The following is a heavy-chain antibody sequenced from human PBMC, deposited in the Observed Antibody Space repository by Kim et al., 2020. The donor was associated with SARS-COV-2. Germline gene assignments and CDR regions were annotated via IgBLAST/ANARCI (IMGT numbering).Heavy chain of an antibody. CDR2: ISYDGSYK. Sequence: GGSLRLSCAASGFTFSRFGMHWVRQAPGEGLEWVAVISYDGSYKEYAGSVEGRFTISRDNSKNTLYLQLNSLRAEDTAVYYCAKEVHVDTAMWGRGTLVTVSS. CDR3: AKEVHVDTAM. CDR1: GFTFSRFG. V-gene: IGHV3-30*18. D-gene: IGHD5-18*01. J-gene: IGHJ4*02.